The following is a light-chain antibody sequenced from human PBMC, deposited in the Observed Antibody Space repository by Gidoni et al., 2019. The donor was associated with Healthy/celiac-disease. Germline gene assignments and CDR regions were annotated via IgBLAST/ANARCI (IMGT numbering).Light chain of an antibody. CDR2: DAS. V-gene: IGKV3-11*01. J-gene: IGKJ4*01. CDR1: QSVSSY. CDR3: QQRSNWLT. Sequence: EIVLTQSPATLSLSPGERATLPCRASQSVSSYLAWYQQKPGQAPRLLIYDASNRATGIPARFSGSGAGTDFTLTISSLEPEDFAVYYCQQRSNWLTFXGXTKVXIK.